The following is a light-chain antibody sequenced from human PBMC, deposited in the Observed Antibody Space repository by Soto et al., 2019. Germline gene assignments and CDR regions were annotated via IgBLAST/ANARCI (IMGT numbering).Light chain of an antibody. CDR3: QQLNSYPLT. CDR2: DAS. J-gene: IGKJ4*01. V-gene: IGKV1-5*01. Sequence: DIQITQSPSTLSGSVGDRVTITCRASQTISSWLAWYQQKPGKAPKLLIHDASRLESGVPSRFSGSGSGTEFTLSISSLQPEDFATYYCQQLNSYPLTFGGGTKVDI. CDR1: QTISSW.